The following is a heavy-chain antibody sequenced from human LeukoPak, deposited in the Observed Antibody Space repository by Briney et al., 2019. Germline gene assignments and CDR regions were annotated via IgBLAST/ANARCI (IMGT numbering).Heavy chain of an antibody. Sequence: GASLRICSESSGYSFTSYWIRWLRQMPEKGLELMGRIERSDAYTTYSPSFQGHVTISADKTISTDYMQWSRLKASDTAMYYCARELPGTVIATFAYWGQGSLVTVSS. J-gene: IGHJ4*02. D-gene: IGHD2-21*01. CDR2: IERSDAYT. CDR3: ARELPGTVIATFAY. CDR1: GYSFTSYW. V-gene: IGHV5-10-1*01.